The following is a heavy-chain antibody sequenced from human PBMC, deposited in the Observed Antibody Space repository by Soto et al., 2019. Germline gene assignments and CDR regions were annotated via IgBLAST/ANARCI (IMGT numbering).Heavy chain of an antibody. CDR2: IYHTGST. CDR1: GGSISTVGHY. V-gene: IGHV4-31*03. J-gene: IGHJ4*02. D-gene: IGHD1-1*01. CDR3: ARATGTLRSRNCDY. Sequence: SETLSLTCSVSGGSISTVGHYWTWIHQPPGKGLEWIGSIYHTGSTYYSKSLRSRLTMSVDTSKSQFSLRLSSVTAADTAVYYCARATGTLRSRNCDYWGQGSLVTVSS.